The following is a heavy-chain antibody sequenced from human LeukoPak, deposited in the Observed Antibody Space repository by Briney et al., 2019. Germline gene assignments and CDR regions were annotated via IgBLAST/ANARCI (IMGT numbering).Heavy chain of an antibody. V-gene: IGHV3-74*01. J-gene: IGHJ4*02. CDR3: ARDTYGDYAGFDY. CDR2: ITSDGSGI. CDR1: GFTFSSYW. D-gene: IGHD4-17*01. Sequence: GGSLRLSCAASGFTFSSYWMHWVRQPPGKGLVWVSRITSDGSGIGYADSVKGRFTISRDNAKNSLYLQMNSLRAEDTAVYYCARDTYGDYAGFDYWGQGTLVTVSS.